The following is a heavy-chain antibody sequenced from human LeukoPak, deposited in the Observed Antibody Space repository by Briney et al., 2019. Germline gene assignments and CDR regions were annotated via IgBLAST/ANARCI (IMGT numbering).Heavy chain of an antibody. Sequence: SETLSLTCTVSGGSISSGDYYWSWIRQPPGKGLEWIGYIYYSGSTYYNPSLKSRVTISVDTSKNQFSLKLSPVTAADTAVYYCWRPHCSNSLCSSSIVDYWGQGTLVTVSS. CDR3: WRPHCSNSLCSSSIVDY. J-gene: IGHJ4*02. V-gene: IGHV4-30-4*01. CDR1: GGSISSGDYY. CDR2: IYYSGST. D-gene: IGHD2-15*01.